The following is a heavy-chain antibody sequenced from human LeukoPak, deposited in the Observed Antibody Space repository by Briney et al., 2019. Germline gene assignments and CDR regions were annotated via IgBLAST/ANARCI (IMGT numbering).Heavy chain of an antibody. V-gene: IGHV3-23*01. CDR1: GFSFSNYA. Sequence: GGSLGLSCAASGFSFSNYAMGWVRQAPGKGLEWVSGISGSGVTTYSADSVKGRLSISRDNFKNTLYLQMKSLRAEDTAVYFCAKVTSERRYCSGGGCYSPFDYWGRGTLVTVST. CDR3: AKVTSERRYCSGGGCYSPFDY. D-gene: IGHD2-15*01. CDR2: ISGSGVTT. J-gene: IGHJ4*02.